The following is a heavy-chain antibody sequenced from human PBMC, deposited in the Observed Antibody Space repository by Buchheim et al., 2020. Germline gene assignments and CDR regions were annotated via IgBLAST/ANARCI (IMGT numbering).Heavy chain of an antibody. D-gene: IGHD5-18*01. CDR1: GGSISSSTYY. Sequence: QLQLQESGPGLVKPSETLSLTCTVSGGSISSSTYYWGWIRQPPGKGLEWIGSFYYSGDTFYNPSLKIRLTISVDTSENQFSLKLSSVTAADTAVYYCARHRGNSYGYMLFDYWGQGTL. CDR2: FYYSGDT. V-gene: IGHV4-39*01. CDR3: ARHRGNSYGYMLFDY. J-gene: IGHJ4*02.